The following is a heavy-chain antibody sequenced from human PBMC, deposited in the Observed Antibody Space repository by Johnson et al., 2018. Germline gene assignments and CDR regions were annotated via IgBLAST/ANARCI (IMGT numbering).Heavy chain of an antibody. CDR1: GFTFSSNG. D-gene: IGHD1-1*01. CDR2: ISYDGSNE. V-gene: IGHV3-30*18. Sequence: QVQLQESGGGVVQPGRSLRLSCAASGFTFSSNGMHWARQAPGQGLDWVAVISYDGSNEYYADSVKGRFHIPRDNSKNTLFLQMNSLRGEDTAVYYCAKGIGERRRSQYYYYYMDVWGKGTTVTVSS. J-gene: IGHJ6*03. CDR3: AKGIGERRRSQYYYYYMDV.